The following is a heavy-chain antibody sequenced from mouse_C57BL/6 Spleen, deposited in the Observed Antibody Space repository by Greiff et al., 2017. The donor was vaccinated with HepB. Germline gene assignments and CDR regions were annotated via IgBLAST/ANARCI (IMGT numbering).Heavy chain of an antibody. V-gene: IGHV1-42*01. Sequence: VQLKESGPELVKPGASVKISCKASGYSFTGYYMNWVKQSPEKSLEWIGEITPSTGGTTYNQKFKAKATLTVDKSSSTAYMQLKSLTSEDSAVYYCARGGLRRRGYAMDYWGQGTSVTVSS. J-gene: IGHJ4*01. CDR2: ITPSTGGT. CDR3: ARGGLRRRGYAMDY. CDR1: GYSFTGYY. D-gene: IGHD2-2*01.